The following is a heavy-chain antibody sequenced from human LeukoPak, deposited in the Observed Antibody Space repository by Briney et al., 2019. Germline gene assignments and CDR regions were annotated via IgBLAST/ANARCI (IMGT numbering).Heavy chain of an antibody. Sequence: PSETLSLTCTVSGGSISSSSYYWGWIRQPPGKGLEWIGSIYYSGSTYYNPFLKSRVTISVDTSKNQFSLKLSSVTAAGTAVYYCARHVRSSGDYASLYYFDYWGQGTLVTVSS. CDR3: ARHVRSSGDYASLYYFDY. V-gene: IGHV4-39*01. CDR2: IYYSGST. CDR1: GGSISSSSYY. J-gene: IGHJ4*02. D-gene: IGHD4-17*01.